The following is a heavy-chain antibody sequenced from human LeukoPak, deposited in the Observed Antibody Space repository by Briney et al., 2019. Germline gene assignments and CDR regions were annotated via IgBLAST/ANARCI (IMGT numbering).Heavy chain of an antibody. CDR1: GGSISSGGYY. D-gene: IGHD3-3*01. CDR2: IYYSGST. J-gene: IGHJ4*02. CDR3: ARVNYDFWSGYYCDY. V-gene: IGHV4-31*03. Sequence: SETLSLTCTVSGGSISSGGYYWSWIRQHPGKGLEWIGYIYYSGSTYYNPSLKSRVTISVDTSKNQFSLKLSSVTAADTAVYYCARVNYDFWSGYYCDYWGQGTLVTVSS.